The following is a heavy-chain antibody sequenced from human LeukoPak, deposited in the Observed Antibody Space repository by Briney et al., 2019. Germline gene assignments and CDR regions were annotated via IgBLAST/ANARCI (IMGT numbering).Heavy chain of an antibody. J-gene: IGHJ4*02. CDR2: MNPNSGNT. V-gene: IGHV1-8*01. Sequence: ASVKVSCKASRYTFTSYDINWVRQATGQGREWMGWMNPNSGNTGYAQKFQGRVTMTRSTSINTAYMELNSLTSEDTAVYYCARSSVGARRRIDYWGQGTLVTVSS. CDR3: ARSSVGARRRIDY. CDR1: RYTFTSYD. D-gene: IGHD1-26*01.